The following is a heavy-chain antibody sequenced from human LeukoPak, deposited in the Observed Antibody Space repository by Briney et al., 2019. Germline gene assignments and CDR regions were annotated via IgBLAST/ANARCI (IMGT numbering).Heavy chain of an antibody. CDR2: TYYNGNT. CDR3: ARRIVGTGWGRENWLDS. D-gene: IGHD1-26*01. CDR1: GDSISNYL. J-gene: IGHJ5*01. V-gene: IGHV4-59*08. Sequence: SETLSLTCTVSGDSISNYLWNWIRQPPGKGLEWIGYTYYNGNTNSNPSLRSRVSISVDTSKNQFSLKLTSMTAADTAIYYSARRIVGTGWGRENWLDSWGQGTLVTVSS.